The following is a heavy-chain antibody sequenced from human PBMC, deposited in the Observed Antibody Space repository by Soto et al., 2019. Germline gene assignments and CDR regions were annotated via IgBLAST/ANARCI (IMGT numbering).Heavy chain of an antibody. V-gene: IGHV3-23*01. Sequence: EVQLLESGGGLVQPGGSLRLSCAASGFTFSSHAMSCVRQAPVKGLEWVSGITARGGGTLYADSVKGRFTISRYNSKNALSLQMNSLRAEDTAVYYCAKDRDSSVLPSDVFVIWGRGTMVTVSS. D-gene: IGHD6-19*01. J-gene: IGHJ3*02. CDR1: GFTFSSHA. CDR2: ITARGGGT. CDR3: AKDRDSSVLPSDVFVI.